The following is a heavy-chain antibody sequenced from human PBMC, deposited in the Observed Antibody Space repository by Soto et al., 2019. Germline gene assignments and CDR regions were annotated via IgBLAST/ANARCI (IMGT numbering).Heavy chain of an antibody. CDR3: AKSSSMTTVTQGFDY. J-gene: IGHJ4*02. Sequence: GGSLRLSCAASGFTFDDYTMHWVRQAPGKGLEWVSGISWNSGTIGYADSVKGRFTISRDNARNSLDLQMSSLRAEDTAVYYCAKSSSMTTVTQGFDYWGQGTLVTVSS. D-gene: IGHD4-17*01. V-gene: IGHV3-9*01. CDR2: ISWNSGTI. CDR1: GFTFDDYT.